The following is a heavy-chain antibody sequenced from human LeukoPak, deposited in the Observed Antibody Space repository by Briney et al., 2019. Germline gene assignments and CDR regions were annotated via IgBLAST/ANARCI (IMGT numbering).Heavy chain of an antibody. CDR1: GGTFNNNA. CDR3: ATVRAPRSPFDS. D-gene: IGHD6-6*01. Sequence: GASVKVSCKAFGGTFNNNAISWLRQAPGQGLEWMGGIIPIFGAADYAQKFKGRVTITADESTSTASMELRSLRSEDTAVYYCATVRAPRSPFDSWGQGTLVTVSS. V-gene: IGHV1-69*13. J-gene: IGHJ4*02. CDR2: IIPIFGAA.